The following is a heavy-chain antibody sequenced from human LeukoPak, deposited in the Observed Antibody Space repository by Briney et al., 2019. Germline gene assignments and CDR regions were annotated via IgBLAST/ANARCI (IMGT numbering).Heavy chain of an antibody. CDR1: GYTFTSYG. Sequence: ASVKVSCKASGYTFTSYGISWVRQAPGQGLEWMGWISAYNGNTNYAQKLQGRVTMTTDTSTSTAYMELRSLRSDDTAVYYCAREVTICYEMCYYYGMDVWGQGTTVTVSS. J-gene: IGHJ6*02. D-gene: IGHD2-2*01. CDR2: ISAYNGNT. V-gene: IGHV1-18*01. CDR3: AREVTICYEMCYYYGMDV.